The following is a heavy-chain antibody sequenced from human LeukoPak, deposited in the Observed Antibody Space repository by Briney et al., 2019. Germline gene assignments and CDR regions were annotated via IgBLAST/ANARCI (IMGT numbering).Heavy chain of an antibody. V-gene: IGHV1-8*01. D-gene: IGHD6-13*01. CDR3: ARAGARQIAAVGY. J-gene: IGHJ4*02. CDR2: MDPNSGNT. CDR1: GYTFTSYD. Sequence: GASVKVSCKASGYTFTSYDINWVRQATGQGLEWMGWMDPNSGNTGYAQKFQGRVTMTRNTSISTAYMELSSLRSEDTAVYYCARAGARQIAAVGYWGQGTLVTVSS.